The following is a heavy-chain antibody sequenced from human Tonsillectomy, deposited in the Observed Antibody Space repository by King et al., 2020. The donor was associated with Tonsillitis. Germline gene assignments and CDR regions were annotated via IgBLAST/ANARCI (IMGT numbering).Heavy chain of an antibody. CDR3: ASPYYYDSSGYYKTPDAFDI. CDR1: GFTFSSYG. J-gene: IGHJ3*02. V-gene: IGHV3-30*03. CDR2: ISYDGSNK. D-gene: IGHD3-22*01. Sequence: VQLVESGGGVVQPGRSLRLSCAASGFTFSSYGMHWVRQAPGKGLEWVADISYDGSNKYYADSVKGRFTISRDNSKNTLYLQMNSLRAEDTAVYYCASPYYYDSSGYYKTPDAFDIWGQGTMVTVSS.